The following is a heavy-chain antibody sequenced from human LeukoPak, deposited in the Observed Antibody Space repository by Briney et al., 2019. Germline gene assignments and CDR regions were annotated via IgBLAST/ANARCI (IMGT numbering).Heavy chain of an antibody. V-gene: IGHV1-18*01. J-gene: IGHJ4*02. CDR3: AREKIVVVPVSSWRCFDY. Sequence: ASVKVSCKASGYTFTSYGISWVRKAPGQGLEWMGWISAYNGNTNYAQKLQGRVTMTTDTSTSTAYMELRSLRSDDTAVYYCAREKIVVVPVSSWRCFDYWGQGTLVTVSS. D-gene: IGHD2-2*01. CDR1: GYTFTSYG. CDR2: ISAYNGNT.